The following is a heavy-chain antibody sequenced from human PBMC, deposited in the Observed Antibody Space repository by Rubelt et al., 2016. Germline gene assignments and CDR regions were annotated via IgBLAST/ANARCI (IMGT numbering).Heavy chain of an antibody. V-gene: IGHV3-21*01. CDR3: ARDKWGGDSRDRGDY. CDR2: ISSSSSYI. Sequence: EVQLVESGGGLVKPGGSLRLSCAASGFTFSSYSMNWVRQAPGKGLEWVSSISSSSSYIYYADSVKGRFTISRDNAKNSLYLQMNSLRAEDTAVYYCARDKWGGDSRDRGDYWGQGTLVTVSS. D-gene: IGHD3-22*01. J-gene: IGHJ4*02. CDR1: GFTFSSYS.